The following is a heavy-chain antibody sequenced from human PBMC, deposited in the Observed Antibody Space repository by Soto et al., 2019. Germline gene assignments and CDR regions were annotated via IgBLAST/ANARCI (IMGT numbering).Heavy chain of an antibody. V-gene: IGHV2-26*01. CDR2: ILSSDEK. CDR3: ARMLAVNYYYYYVDV. CDR1: GFSLRNARMG. J-gene: IGHJ6*03. D-gene: IGHD3-22*01. Sequence: QVTLKESGPVLVKPTETLTLTCTVSGFSLRNARMGVSWIRQPPGKTLEWLAHILSSDEKSYNTSLKGRLTLSHDTSKSQVVLTMTNMDPVDTATYFCARMLAVNYYYYYVDVWGEGSTLTVSS.